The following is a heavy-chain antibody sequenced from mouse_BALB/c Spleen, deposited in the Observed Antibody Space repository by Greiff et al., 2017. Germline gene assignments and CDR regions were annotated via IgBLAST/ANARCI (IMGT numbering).Heavy chain of an antibody. Sequence: EVKLQESGGGLVKLGGSLKLSCAASGFTFSSYYMSWVRQTPEKRLELVAAINSNGGSTYYPDTVKGRFTISRDNAKNTLYLQMSSLKSEDTALYYCARQGYAYLYYAMDYWGQGTSVTVSS. CDR2: INSNGGST. D-gene: IGHD2-10*02. CDR1: GFTFSSYY. J-gene: IGHJ4*01. CDR3: ARQGYAYLYYAMDY. V-gene: IGHV5-6-2*01.